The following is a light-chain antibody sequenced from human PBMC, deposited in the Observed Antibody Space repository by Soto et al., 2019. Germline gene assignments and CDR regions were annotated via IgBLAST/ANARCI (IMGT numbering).Light chain of an antibody. CDR2: DAS. Sequence: DIQMTQSPTSLSASVGDRVTITCRASQSISSYVNWYHQKPGKAPKLLIYDASSLQSGVPSRFSGSGSGTDFTFTISSLQPEDIATYYCQQYDNLPITFGQGTRLEIK. V-gene: IGKV1-33*01. J-gene: IGKJ5*01. CDR1: QSISSY. CDR3: QQYDNLPIT.